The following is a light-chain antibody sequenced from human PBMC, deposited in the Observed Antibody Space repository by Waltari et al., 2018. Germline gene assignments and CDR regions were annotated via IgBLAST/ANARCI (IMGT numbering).Light chain of an antibody. J-gene: IGLJ2*01. Sequence: QSALTQPASMSGSPGQSITISCTGTSSDIGGYDFISLYQQHPGKSPRLIIFDVSLRPSGVSGRFSGSKSGNTASLSISGLQADDEADYFCSSYTDINIALIFGGGTKVTVL. CDR1: SSDIGGYDF. V-gene: IGLV2-14*01. CDR3: SSYTDINIALI. CDR2: DVS.